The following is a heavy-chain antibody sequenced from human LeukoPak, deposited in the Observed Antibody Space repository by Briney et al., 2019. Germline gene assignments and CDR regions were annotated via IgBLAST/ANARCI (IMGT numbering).Heavy chain of an antibody. Sequence: GASVKVSCKASGGTFSSYAISWVRQAPGQGLEWMGRIIPIFGTANYAQKFQGRVTITTDGSTSTAYMELSSLRSEDTAVYYCASTYGGGYYYYYMDVWGKGTTVTVSS. V-gene: IGHV1-69*05. CDR1: GGTFSSYA. CDR2: IIPIFGTA. D-gene: IGHD2/OR15-2a*01. J-gene: IGHJ6*03. CDR3: ASTYGGGYYYYYMDV.